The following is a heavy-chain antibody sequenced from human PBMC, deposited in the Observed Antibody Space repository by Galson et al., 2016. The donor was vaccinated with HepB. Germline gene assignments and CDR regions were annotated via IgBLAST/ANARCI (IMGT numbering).Heavy chain of an antibody. V-gene: IGHV4-59*01. J-gene: IGHJ4*02. CDR3: VREPSGWMGFDY. CDR1: GGSISNYL. Sequence: SEILSLTCTVSGGSISNYLWSWIRQPPGKGLEWIGYIYYSGSTDYNPSLKSRVTISIDTSKNLFSLKLSSVTAADTAVYYCVREPSGWMGFDYWGRGVLVTVSS. D-gene: IGHD2-2*03. CDR2: IYYSGST.